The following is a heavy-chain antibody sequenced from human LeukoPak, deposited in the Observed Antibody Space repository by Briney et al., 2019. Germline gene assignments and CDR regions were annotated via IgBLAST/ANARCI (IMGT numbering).Heavy chain of an antibody. CDR1: GFTFSSYA. Sequence: GGSLRLSCAASGFTFSSYAMSWVRQAPGKGLEWVSAISGGGGSTYYADSVKGRFTISRDNSKNTLYLQMNSLRAEDTAVYYCAKMRDGSGWLSYWGQGTLVTVSS. CDR3: AKMRDGSGWLSY. D-gene: IGHD6-19*01. CDR2: ISGGGGST. J-gene: IGHJ4*02. V-gene: IGHV3-23*01.